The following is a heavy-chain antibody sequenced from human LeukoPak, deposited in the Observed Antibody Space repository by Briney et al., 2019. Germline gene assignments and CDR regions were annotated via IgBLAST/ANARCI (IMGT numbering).Heavy chain of an antibody. CDR1: GFTFSSYS. D-gene: IGHD3-3*01. CDR2: ISSSSSYI. V-gene: IGHV3-21*01. J-gene: IGHJ4*02. Sequence: GGSLRLSCAASGFTFSSYSMNWVRQAPGKGLEWVSSISSSSSYIYYADSVKGRFTISRDNAKNSLYLQMNSLRDEDTAVYYCARDPPNTIFGVVITRLFDYWGQGTLVTVSS. CDR3: ARDPPNTIFGVVITRLFDY.